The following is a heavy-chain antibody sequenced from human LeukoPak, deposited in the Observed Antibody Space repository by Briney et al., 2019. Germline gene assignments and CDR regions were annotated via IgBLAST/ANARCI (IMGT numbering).Heavy chain of an antibody. Sequence: PGGSLRLSCAASGFTFSSYWMSWVRQAPGKGLEWVANIKQDGSEKYYVDSVKGRFTISRDNAKNSLYLQMNSLRAEDTAVYYCASSLYSYGSYYFDYWGQGTLVTVSS. J-gene: IGHJ4*02. CDR2: IKQDGSEK. V-gene: IGHV3-7*01. CDR1: GFTFSSYW. CDR3: ASSLYSYGSYYFDY. D-gene: IGHD5-18*01.